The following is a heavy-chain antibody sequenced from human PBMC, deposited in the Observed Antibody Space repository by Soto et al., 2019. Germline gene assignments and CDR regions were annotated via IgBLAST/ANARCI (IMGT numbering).Heavy chain of an antibody. Sequence: QVQLVESGGGVVQPGRSLRLSCAASGFTFSSYAMHWVRQAPGKGLEWVAVISYDGSNKYYADSVKGRFTISRDNSKNTLYLQMNSLRAEDTAVYYCARGGATTVTQYYFDYWGQGTLVTVSS. D-gene: IGHD4-4*01. CDR3: ARGGATTVTQYYFDY. V-gene: IGHV3-30-3*01. J-gene: IGHJ4*02. CDR1: GFTFSSYA. CDR2: ISYDGSNK.